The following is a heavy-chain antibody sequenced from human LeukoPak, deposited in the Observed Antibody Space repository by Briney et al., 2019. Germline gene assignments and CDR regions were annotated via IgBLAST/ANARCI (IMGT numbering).Heavy chain of an antibody. CDR2: ISGSDGST. V-gene: IGHV3-23*01. CDR1: GFTFRSYW. CDR3: AKNSGYGYYFDY. Sequence: PGGSLRLSCAASGFTFRSYWMSWVRQAPGKGLEWVSIISGSDGSTYYADSAKGRFTISRDNSKTTLYLQMNSLRAEDTAVYYCAKNSGYGYYFDYWGQGTLVTVSS. D-gene: IGHD5-12*01. J-gene: IGHJ4*02.